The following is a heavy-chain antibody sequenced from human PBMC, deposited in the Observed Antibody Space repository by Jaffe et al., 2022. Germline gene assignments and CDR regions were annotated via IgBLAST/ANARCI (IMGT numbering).Heavy chain of an antibody. J-gene: IGHJ5*02. V-gene: IGHV4-61*02. CDR1: GGSISSGSYY. Sequence: QVQLQESGPGLVKPSQTLSLTCTVSGGSISSGSYYWSWIRQPAGKGLEWIGRIYTSGSTNYNPSLKSRVTISVDTSKNQFSLKLSSVTAADTAVYYCAREQWVVPAAIPGGWFDPWGQGTLVTVSS. CDR3: AREQWVVPAAIPGGWFDP. CDR2: IYTSGST. D-gene: IGHD2-2*01.